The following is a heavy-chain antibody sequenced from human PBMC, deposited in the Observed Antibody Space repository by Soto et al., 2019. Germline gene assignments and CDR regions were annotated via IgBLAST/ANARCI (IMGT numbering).Heavy chain of an antibody. CDR3: AIGVVVNAIWYFDL. Sequence: QLQLQESGSGLVKPSQTLSLTCAVSGGSISSGGYSWSWIRQPPGKGLEWIGYIYHGGRTYYNPSLKSRVTISVDRPTKQSSLMLGSVIAAYAAVYYCAIGVVVNAIWYFDLWGRGTLLTVSS. CDR1: GGSISSGGYS. V-gene: IGHV4-30-2*01. J-gene: IGHJ2*01. CDR2: IYHGGRT. D-gene: IGHD2-21*01.